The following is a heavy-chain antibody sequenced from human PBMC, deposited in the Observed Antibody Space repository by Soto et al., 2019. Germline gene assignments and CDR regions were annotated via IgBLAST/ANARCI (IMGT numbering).Heavy chain of an antibody. D-gene: IGHD3-10*01. Sequence: SVKVSCKASGGTFSSYAISWVRQAPGQGLEWMGGIIPIFGTANYAQKFQGRVTITADKSTSTAYMELSSLRSEDTAVYYCARSPAKLWFGEANFDYWGQGTLVTVSS. CDR2: IIPIFGTA. V-gene: IGHV1-69*06. CDR3: ARSPAKLWFGEANFDY. J-gene: IGHJ4*02. CDR1: GGTFSSYA.